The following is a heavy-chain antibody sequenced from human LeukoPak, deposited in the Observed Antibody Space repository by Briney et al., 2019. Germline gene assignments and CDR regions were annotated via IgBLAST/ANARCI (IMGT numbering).Heavy chain of an antibody. J-gene: IGHJ4*02. CDR1: GFTFTGYS. CDR3: AKEYTNSWFTSLY. D-gene: IGHD6-13*01. Sequence: PGGYLRLPCAASGFTFTGYSLSWVRQAPGKGLEWVSGIGGSGSKTYYADFVKGRFTISRDNSKNTLYLQMNSLRAEDTAMYYCAKEYTNSWFTSLYWGQGTLVTVSS. CDR2: IGGSGSKT. V-gene: IGHV3-23*01.